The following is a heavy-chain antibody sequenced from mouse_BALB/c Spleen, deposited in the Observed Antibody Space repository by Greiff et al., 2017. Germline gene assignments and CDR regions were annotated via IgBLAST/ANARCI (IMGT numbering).Heavy chain of an antibody. CDR2: ISYDGSN. CDR1: GYSITSGYY. J-gene: IGHJ3*01. V-gene: IGHV3-6*02. D-gene: IGHD5-5*01. CDR3: ARGGTTDAY. Sequence: EVKLMESGPGLVKPSQSLSLTCSVTGYSITSGYYWNWIRQFPGNKLEWMGYISYDGSNNYNPSLKNRISITRDTSKNQFFLKLNSVTTEDTATYYCARGGTTDAYWGQGTLVTVSA.